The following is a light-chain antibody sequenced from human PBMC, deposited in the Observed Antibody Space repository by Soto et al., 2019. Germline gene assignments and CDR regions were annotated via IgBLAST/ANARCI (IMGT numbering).Light chain of an antibody. Sequence: QSALTQPASVSGSPGQSITISCTGTSSDVGGYDYVSWYQLHPGKAPKLMVFGVSNRPSGVSYRFSGSKSGNTASLTISGLQAEDEADYFCSSYSSSTAYLFGTGTKVTVL. CDR2: GVS. V-gene: IGLV2-14*01. J-gene: IGLJ1*01. CDR3: SSYSSSTAYL. CDR1: SSDVGGYDY.